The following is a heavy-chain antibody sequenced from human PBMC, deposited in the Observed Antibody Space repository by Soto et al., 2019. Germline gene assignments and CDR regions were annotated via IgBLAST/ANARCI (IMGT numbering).Heavy chain of an antibody. CDR1: GYTFTSYA. CDR2: INAGNGNT. CDR3: ARDGGYSYGFFY. Sequence: ASVKVSCKASGYTFTSYAMHWVRQAPGQRLEWMGWINAGNGNTKYSQKFQGRVTITRDTSTSTAYMELRSLRSDDTAVYYCARDGGYSYGFFYWGQGTPVTVSS. V-gene: IGHV1-3*01. J-gene: IGHJ4*02. D-gene: IGHD5-18*01.